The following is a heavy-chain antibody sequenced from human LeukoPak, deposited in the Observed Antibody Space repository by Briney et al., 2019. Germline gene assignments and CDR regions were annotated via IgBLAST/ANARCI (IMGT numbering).Heavy chain of an antibody. CDR2: IYYSGST. J-gene: IGHJ3*02. CDR1: GGSISSGGYY. V-gene: IGHV4-31*03. D-gene: IGHD1-26*01. CDR3: ATVRAAPGDHDAFDI. Sequence: SETLSLTCTVSGGSISSGGYYWSWIRQHPGKGLEWIGYIYYSGSTYYNPSLKSRVTISVDTSKNQFSLKLSSVTAADTAVYYCATVRAAPGDHDAFDIWGQGTMVTVSS.